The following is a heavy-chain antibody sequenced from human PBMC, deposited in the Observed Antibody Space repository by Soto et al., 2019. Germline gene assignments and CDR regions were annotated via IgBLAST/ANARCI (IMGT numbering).Heavy chain of an antibody. V-gene: IGHV1-69*01. J-gene: IGHJ6*02. CDR2: IIPIFGTA. CDR1: GGTFSSYA. D-gene: IGHD3-10*01. Sequence: QVQLVQSGAEVKKPGSSVKVSCKASGGTFSSYAISWVRQAPGQGLEWMGGIIPIFGTANYAQKIQGRVTITADESTSTAYMELSSLRSEDTAVYYCAREEDMVLGRLYGMAVWGQGTTVTVSS. CDR3: AREEDMVLGRLYGMAV.